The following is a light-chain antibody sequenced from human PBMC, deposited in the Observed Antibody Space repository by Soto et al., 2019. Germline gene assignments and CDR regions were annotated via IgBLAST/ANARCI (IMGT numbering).Light chain of an antibody. CDR2: EVT. Sequence: QSALTQPASVSGSPGQSITISCTGSSSDVGGYNYVSWYQQHPGKAPQLMIFEVTNRPSGVSNRFSGSKSGNTASLTISGLQAVDEADYYCSSYTSRSTLVFGGGTNLTVL. CDR1: SSDVGGYNY. J-gene: IGLJ3*02. V-gene: IGLV2-14*01. CDR3: SSYTSRSTLV.